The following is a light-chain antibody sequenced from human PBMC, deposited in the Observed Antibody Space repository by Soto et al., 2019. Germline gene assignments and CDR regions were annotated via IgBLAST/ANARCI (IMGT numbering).Light chain of an antibody. CDR1: STDVGDFNY. J-gene: IGLJ2*01. CDR3: SSYSSSTTHVV. CDR2: DVT. Sequence: QSALTQPASVSGSPGRSVTISCTGTSTDVGDFNYVSWYQHLPGRAPKLIIYDVTNRPSGSYYRFSDYKSGRTASLTISGLQAEDEADYYCSSYSSSTTHVVFGGGTKLTVL. V-gene: IGLV2-14*03.